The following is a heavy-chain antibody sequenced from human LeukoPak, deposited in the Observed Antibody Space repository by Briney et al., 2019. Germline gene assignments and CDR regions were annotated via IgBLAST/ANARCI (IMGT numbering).Heavy chain of an antibody. V-gene: IGHV3-23*01. CDR1: GFTFSSYA. CDR2: ISGSGGST. Sequence: GGSLRLSCAASGFTFSSYAMSWVRQAPGKGLEWASAISGSGGSTYYADSVKGRFTISRDNSKDTLYLQMNSLRPEDTAVYYCAKVRVGTAHFDYWGQGTLVTVSS. J-gene: IGHJ4*02. D-gene: IGHD2-15*01. CDR3: AKVRVGTAHFDY.